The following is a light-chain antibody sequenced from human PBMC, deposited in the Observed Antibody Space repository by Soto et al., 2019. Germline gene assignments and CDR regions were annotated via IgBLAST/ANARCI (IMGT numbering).Light chain of an antibody. J-gene: IGKJ1*01. CDR1: QSVGSRS. CDR3: QHYATSLST. CDR2: GVS. V-gene: IGKV3-20*01. Sequence: IGLTQSPGTLSLSPGERATLSCRASQSVGSRSLAWYQQKPGQAPRLLIYGVSSRATGIPDRFSGSGSGTDFTLTISRLEPEDFAVYYCQHYATSLSTFGQGTKVDIK.